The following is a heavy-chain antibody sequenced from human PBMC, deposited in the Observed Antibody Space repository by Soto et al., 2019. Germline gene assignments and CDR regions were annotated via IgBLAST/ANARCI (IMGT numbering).Heavy chain of an antibody. D-gene: IGHD5-18*01. CDR2: IKQDGSEK. CDR1: GFTFSSYW. V-gene: IGHV3-7*01. CDR3: ASALGYSYDDAFDI. Sequence: GGSLRLSCAASGFTFSSYWMSWVRQAPGKGLEWVANIKQDGSEKYYVDSVKGRFTISRDNAKNSLYLQMNSLRAEDTAVYYCASALGYSYDDAFDIWGQGTMVTVSS. J-gene: IGHJ3*02.